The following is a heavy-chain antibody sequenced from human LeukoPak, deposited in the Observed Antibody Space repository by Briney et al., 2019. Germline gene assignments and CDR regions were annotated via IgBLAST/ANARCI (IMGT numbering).Heavy chain of an antibody. CDR1: GFTFSSYS. J-gene: IGHJ4*02. CDR3: PRGGGRELLTFFDY. D-gene: IGHD1-26*01. Sequence: GGSLRLSCAASGFTFSSYSMNWVRQAPGKGLEWVSSISSSSSYIYYADSVKGRFTISRDNAKNSLYLQMNSLRAEDTAVYYLPRGGGRELLTFFDYWGQGTLVTVSS. CDR2: ISSSSSYI. V-gene: IGHV3-21*01.